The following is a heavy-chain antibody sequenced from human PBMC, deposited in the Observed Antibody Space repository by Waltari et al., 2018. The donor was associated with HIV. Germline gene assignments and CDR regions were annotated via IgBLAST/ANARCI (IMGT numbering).Heavy chain of an antibody. CDR1: RGSFSTSSYY. Sequence: QLQLQESGPGLVKPSETLSLTCTVSRGSFSTSSYYWGWIRQPPGKGLEWIGSVYYSGSSYYNPSLKSRVTISVDTSKNQFSLKLSSVIAADTAVYYCVAGYYGRGDYWGQGTLVTVSS. V-gene: IGHV4-39*01. J-gene: IGHJ4*02. CDR3: VAGYYGRGDY. CDR2: VYYSGSS. D-gene: IGHD3-3*01.